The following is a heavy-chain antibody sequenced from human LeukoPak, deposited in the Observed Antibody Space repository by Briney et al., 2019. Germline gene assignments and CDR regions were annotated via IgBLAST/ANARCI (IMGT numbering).Heavy chain of an antibody. J-gene: IGHJ4*02. CDR1: GFTFNSYG. Sequence: GRSLRLSCAASGFTFNSYGMHWVRQAPGKGLEWVAVMWYDGSNKYYADSVKGRFTISRDNSKNTLYLQMNSLRAEDTAVYYCVRDGERASYYYDSRGYYADYWGQGTLVTVSS. V-gene: IGHV3-33*01. CDR2: MWYDGSNK. CDR3: VRDGERASYYYDSRGYYADY. D-gene: IGHD3-22*01.